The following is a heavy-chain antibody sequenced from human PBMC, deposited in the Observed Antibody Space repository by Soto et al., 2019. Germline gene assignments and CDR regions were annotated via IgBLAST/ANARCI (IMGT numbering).Heavy chain of an antibody. J-gene: IGHJ6*02. CDR1: GFTFRNYN. D-gene: IGHD2-15*01. V-gene: IGHV3-48*01. CDR2: ISGASGTI. CDR3: ARDCGYGYGMHV. Sequence: LRLSCAASGFTFRNYNMNWVRQAPGKGLEWLSYISGASGTIYYADSMQGRFTISRDNAKNSLYLQMNSLRAEDTAMYYCARDCGYGYGMHVWGQGTTVTVSS.